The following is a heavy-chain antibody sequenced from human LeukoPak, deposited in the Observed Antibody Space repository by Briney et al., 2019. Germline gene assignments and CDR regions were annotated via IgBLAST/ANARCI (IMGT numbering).Heavy chain of an antibody. V-gene: IGHV3-21*01. J-gene: IGHJ4*02. CDR2: ISSSSYI. CDR3: ARDVSGYSYGYSY. D-gene: IGHD5-18*01. CDR1: GFTFSSYS. Sequence: PGGSLRLSCAASGFTFSSYSMNWVRQAPGKGLEWVSSISSSSYIYYADSVKGRFTISRDNAKNSLYLQMNSLRAEDTAVYYCARDVSGYSYGYSYWGQGTLVTVSS.